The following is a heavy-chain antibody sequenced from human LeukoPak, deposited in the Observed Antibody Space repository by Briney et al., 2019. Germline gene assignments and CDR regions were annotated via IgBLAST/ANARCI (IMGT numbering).Heavy chain of an antibody. Sequence: GASVKVSCKASGYTFTSYGIRWVRQAPGQGLEWMGWISAYNGNTNYAQKLQGRVTMTTDTSTSTAYMELRSLRSDDTAVYYCARGGDYYDSSGSYAFDIWGQGTMVTVSS. CDR1: GYTFTSYG. J-gene: IGHJ3*02. D-gene: IGHD3-22*01. CDR2: ISAYNGNT. V-gene: IGHV1-18*01. CDR3: ARGGDYYDSSGSYAFDI.